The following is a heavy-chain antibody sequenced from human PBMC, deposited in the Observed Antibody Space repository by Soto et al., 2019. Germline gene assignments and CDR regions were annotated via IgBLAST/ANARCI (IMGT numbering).Heavy chain of an antibody. CDR1: GFTLKNYA. J-gene: IGHJ4*02. V-gene: IGHV3-30*04. CDR2: ISTDGNKA. D-gene: IGHD3-16*01. Sequence: QVQLLESGGGVVQPERSLRLSCAASGFTLKNYAMHWVRQAPGKGLEWVTVISTDGNKAYYTDSVKGRFTVSRDNSRNTLYLQMNSLTSADTAVYFCARSRGSDGYYYVDYWGQGTLVTVSS. CDR3: ARSRGSDGYYYVDY.